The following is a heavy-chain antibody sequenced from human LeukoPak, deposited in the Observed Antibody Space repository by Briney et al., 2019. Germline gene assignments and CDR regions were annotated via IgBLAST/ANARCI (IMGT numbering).Heavy chain of an antibody. D-gene: IGHD1-20*01. CDR2: IYWNDDK. J-gene: IGHJ4*02. Sequence: SGPTLVNPTQTLTLTCTFSGFSLSTSGVGVAWIRQPPGKAREWLAFIYWNDDKRYSPSLKSRLTITKDTSKNQVVLTMTNMDPVDTATYYCAHRLTAFDYWGQGTLVTVSS. V-gene: IGHV2-5*01. CDR1: GFSLSTSGVG. CDR3: AHRLTAFDY.